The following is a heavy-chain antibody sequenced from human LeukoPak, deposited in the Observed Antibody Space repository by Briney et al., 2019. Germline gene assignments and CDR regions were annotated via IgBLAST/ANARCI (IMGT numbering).Heavy chain of an antibody. CDR2: IIPIFGTA. Sequence: VASVKVSCKASGGTFSSYAISWVRRAPGQGLEWMGGIIPIFGTANYAQKFQGRVTITTDESTSTAYMELSSLRSEDTAVYYCARWRDTVAHPEGAFDIWGQGTMVTVSS. V-gene: IGHV1-69*05. J-gene: IGHJ3*02. CDR1: GGTFSSYA. D-gene: IGHD2-15*01. CDR3: ARWRDTVAHPEGAFDI.